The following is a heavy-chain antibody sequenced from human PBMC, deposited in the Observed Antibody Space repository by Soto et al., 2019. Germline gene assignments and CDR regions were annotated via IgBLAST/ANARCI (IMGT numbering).Heavy chain of an antibody. CDR1: GYTFTSYS. V-gene: IGHV1-18*04. J-gene: IGHJ4*02. CDR2: ISAYNGNT. Sequence: DSVKVSFKASGYTFTSYSISWVRQAPGQGLEWMGWISAYNGNTKYAQKFQGRVTMTTDTSTSTAYMELRSLRSDDTAVYYCARDSVAVTTGISGYWGQGTLVTVSS. CDR3: ARDSVAVTTGISGY. D-gene: IGHD4-4*01.